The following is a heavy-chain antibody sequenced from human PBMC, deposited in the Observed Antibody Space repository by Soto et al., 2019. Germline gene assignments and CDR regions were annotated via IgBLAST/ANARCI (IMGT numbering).Heavy chain of an antibody. D-gene: IGHD6-13*01. J-gene: IGHJ5*01. CDR3: ASGASRWYPYGFDS. CDR2: IIPYYNTL. V-gene: IGHV1-69*01. CDR1: AGTFNSYA. Sequence: QAQMVQSGAEVRKPGSSVKLSCKASAGTFNSYAIAWVRQAPGQGLEWMGGIIPYYNTLNYAQKFQDRVTITADDSTNTVYMELSSLRSDDTAVYFCASGASRWYPYGFDSWAQGTVVTVSS.